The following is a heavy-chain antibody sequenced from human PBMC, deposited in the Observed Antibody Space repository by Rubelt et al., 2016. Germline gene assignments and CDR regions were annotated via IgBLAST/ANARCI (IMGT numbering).Heavy chain of an antibody. CDR2: IDPSDSYT. J-gene: IGHJ4*02. Sequence: EVQLVQSGAEVKKPGESLKISCKGSGYSFTSYWISWVRQMPGKGLEWMGRIDPSDSYTNYSPSFQGHVAISADKSVSTAYLQWSSLKASDTAMYYCAIYDFWSGYYLDYWGQGTLVTVSS. D-gene: IGHD3-3*01. CDR3: AIYDFWSGYYLDY. V-gene: IGHV5-10-1*01. CDR1: GYSFTSYW.